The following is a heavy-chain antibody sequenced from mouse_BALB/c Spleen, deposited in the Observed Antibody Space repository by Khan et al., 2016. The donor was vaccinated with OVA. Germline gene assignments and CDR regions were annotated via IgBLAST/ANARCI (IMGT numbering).Heavy chain of an antibody. D-gene: IGHD1-1*02. CDR2: INTYTGEP. CDR1: GYTFTNYG. CDR3: ASGGYWYFYV. J-gene: IGHJ1*01. V-gene: IGHV9-3-1*01. Sequence: QIQLVQSGPELKKPGETVKISCKASGYTFTNYGLNWVKQAPGKGLKWMGWINTYTGEPTYADDFKGRFAFSLETSASTAYLQINNLKNEDTATYFCASGGYWYFYVWGAGTTVTVSS.